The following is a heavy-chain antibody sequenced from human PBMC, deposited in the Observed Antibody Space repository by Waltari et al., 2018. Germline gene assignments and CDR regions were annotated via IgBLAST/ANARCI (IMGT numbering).Heavy chain of an antibody. J-gene: IGHJ4*02. CDR1: GFTFVAYA. D-gene: IGHD3-22*01. CDR2: TRSKTNGETI. V-gene: IGHV3-49*04. CDR3: TRPTYYYDSSGAY. Sequence: EVQLVESGGGLVQPGRSLRLSCTASGFTFVAYALSWVSQARGKGMEWVGFTRSKTNGETIEYSASVCGRFSISRDDSKSCAYRHMNSLKTEDAAVYYCTRPTYYYDSSGAYWGQGSLVPVSS.